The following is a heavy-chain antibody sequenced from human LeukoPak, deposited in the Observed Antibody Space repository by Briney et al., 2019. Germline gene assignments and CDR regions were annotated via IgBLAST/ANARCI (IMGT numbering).Heavy chain of an antibody. CDR2: IKQDGSHK. V-gene: IGHV3-7*01. J-gene: IGHJ4*02. CDR1: GFTFSTYW. Sequence: PGGSLRLSCATSGFTFSTYWMYWVRQAPGKGLEWVANIKQDGSHKYYVDSVKGRFTISRDNAKNSLYLQMNNLRVEDTAVYYCVREEGYWGQGTLVTVSS. CDR3: VREEGY.